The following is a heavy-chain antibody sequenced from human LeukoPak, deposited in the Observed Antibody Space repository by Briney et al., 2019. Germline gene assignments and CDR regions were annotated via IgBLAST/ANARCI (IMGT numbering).Heavy chain of an antibody. Sequence: SETLSLTCTVSGGSISSYYWSWIRQPPGKGLEWIGYIYYSESTNYNPSLKSRVTISVDTSKNQFSLRLSSVTAADTAVYYCARDTLDRYSYGYNWFDPWGQGTLVTVSS. CDR1: GGSISSYY. CDR2: IYYSEST. D-gene: IGHD5-18*01. CDR3: ARDTLDRYSYGYNWFDP. V-gene: IGHV4-59*01. J-gene: IGHJ5*02.